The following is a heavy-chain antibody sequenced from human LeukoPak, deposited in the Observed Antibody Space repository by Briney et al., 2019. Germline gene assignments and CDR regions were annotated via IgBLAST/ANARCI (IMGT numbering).Heavy chain of an antibody. CDR1: GDSVSSNSGA. CDR2: TYYRSQWYY. V-gene: IGHV6-1*01. D-gene: IGHD1-26*01. Sequence: SQTLSLTCAISGDSVSSNSGAWNWIRQSPSRGLEWLGRTYYRSQWYYDYAGSVKSRILIHPDTSKNQFSLRLNSVTPDDTAVYYCARKGGRNDAFDIWGQGTMVTVSS. J-gene: IGHJ3*02. CDR3: ARKGGRNDAFDI.